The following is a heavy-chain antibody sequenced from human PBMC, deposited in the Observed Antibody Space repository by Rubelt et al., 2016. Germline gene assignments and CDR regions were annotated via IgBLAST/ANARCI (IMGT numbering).Heavy chain of an antibody. CDR3: ARDLGNGYQNPHGMDV. CDR1: GGSITSHN. V-gene: IGHV4-59*11. J-gene: IGHJ6*02. Sequence: QVLLQESGPGLVKPSETLSLTCTVSGGSITSHNWSWIRQPPGKGLEWIGCVYYSGTTIYNPSLKSRVSISVDTSKTQFSLRLRSVTAADTAVYFCARDLGNGYQNPHGMDVWGQGTTVTVSS. D-gene: IGHD5-18*01. CDR2: VYYSGTT.